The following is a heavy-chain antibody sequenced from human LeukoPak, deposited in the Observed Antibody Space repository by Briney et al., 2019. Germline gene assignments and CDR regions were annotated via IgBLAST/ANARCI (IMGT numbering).Heavy chain of an antibody. CDR1: GFTFRTYS. D-gene: IGHD5-12*01. V-gene: IGHV3-48*01. CDR2: IRDSSAM. J-gene: IGHJ4*02. Sequence: GGSLRLSCAASGFTFRTYSMKWVRQAPGKGLEWVSYIRDSSAMYYADSVRGRFTISRENDKNSLFLQMNSLRAEDTAVYYCARDGGYSGFDADCWGQGTLVTVSS. CDR3: ARDGGYSGFDADC.